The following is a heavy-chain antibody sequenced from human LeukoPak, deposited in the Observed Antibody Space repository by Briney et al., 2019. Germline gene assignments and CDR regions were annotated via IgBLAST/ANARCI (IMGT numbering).Heavy chain of an antibody. CDR1: GGSISSYY. CDR3: TRSNYYGSRGYSEVDY. D-gene: IGHD3-10*01. J-gene: IGHJ4*02. V-gene: IGHV4-59*01. Sequence: PSETLSLTCTVSGGSISSYYWSWIRQPPGKGLEWIGYIYYGGSTNYNPSLKSRVTISVDTSKNQFSLKLNSVTAADTAVYYCTRSNYYGSRGYSEVDYWGQGTLVTVSS. CDR2: IYYGGST.